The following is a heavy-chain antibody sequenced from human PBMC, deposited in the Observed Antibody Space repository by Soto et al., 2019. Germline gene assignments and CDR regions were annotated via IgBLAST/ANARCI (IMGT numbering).Heavy chain of an antibody. J-gene: IGHJ6*02. CDR1: GDSISTSSYY. CDR3: ARGRGVLRFLEWSTYGMDV. V-gene: IGHV4-39*07. Sequence: SETLSLTCDVSGDSISTSSYYWGWIRQPPGKGLEWIGEINHSGSTNYNPSLKSRVTISVDTSKNQFSLKLSSVTAADTAVYYCARGRGVLRFLEWSTYGMDVWGQGTTVTVSS. D-gene: IGHD3-3*01. CDR2: INHSGST.